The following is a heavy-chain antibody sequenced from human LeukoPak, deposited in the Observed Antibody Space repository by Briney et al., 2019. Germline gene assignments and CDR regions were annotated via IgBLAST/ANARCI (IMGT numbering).Heavy chain of an antibody. D-gene: IGHD1-26*01. CDR2: IYYSGST. Sequence: SETLSLTCTVSGGSISSYYWSWIRQPPGKGLEWIGYIYYSGSTNYNPSLKSRDTISVDTSKNQFSLKLSSVTAADTAVYYCASRIIVGAGYYFDYWGQGTLVTVSS. CDR3: ASRIIVGAGYYFDY. J-gene: IGHJ4*02. CDR1: GGSISSYY. V-gene: IGHV4-59*08.